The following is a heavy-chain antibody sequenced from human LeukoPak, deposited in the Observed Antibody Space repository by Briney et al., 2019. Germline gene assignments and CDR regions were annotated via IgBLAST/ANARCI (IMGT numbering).Heavy chain of an antibody. CDR2: INTDGSSS. CDR3: ARDRDDYDLGHFGS. V-gene: IGHV3-74*01. Sequence: PGGSLRLSCSASGFTFSSYWMHWVRQAPGKGLVRVSRINTDGSSSRYADSVKGRFTISRDNSKNTLYLQMDSLRGEDTAVYYCARDRDDYDLGHFGSWGQGTLVTV. CDR1: GFTFSSYW. J-gene: IGHJ5*01. D-gene: IGHD3-3*01.